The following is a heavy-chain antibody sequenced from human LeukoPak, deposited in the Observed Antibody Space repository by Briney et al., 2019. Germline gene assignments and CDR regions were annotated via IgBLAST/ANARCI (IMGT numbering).Heavy chain of an antibody. V-gene: IGHV4-34*01. Sequence: PSETLSLTCAGYGGSFSGYYWSWIRQPPGKGLEGIGEINHSGSTNYNPSLRSRVTISVDTSKNQFSLKLSSVTAADTAVYYCARGGRGRHWFDPWGQGTLVTVSS. CDR3: ARGGRGRHWFDP. J-gene: IGHJ5*02. CDR2: INHSGST. CDR1: GGSFSGYY.